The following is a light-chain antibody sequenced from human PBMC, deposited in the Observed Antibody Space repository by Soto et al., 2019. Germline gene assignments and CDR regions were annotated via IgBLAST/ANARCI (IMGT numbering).Light chain of an antibody. CDR3: QQYGHSPYT. Sequence: EVVLTQSPGTRSLSPGEGATLSCRASQSVGSNYLAWFQQKLGRAPRLLIYGASSRATGIPDRFSGSGSGTDFTLTMTRLEPEDSAVYYCQQYGHSPYTFGQGTKVDIK. CDR2: GAS. J-gene: IGKJ2*01. CDR1: QSVGSNY. V-gene: IGKV3-20*01.